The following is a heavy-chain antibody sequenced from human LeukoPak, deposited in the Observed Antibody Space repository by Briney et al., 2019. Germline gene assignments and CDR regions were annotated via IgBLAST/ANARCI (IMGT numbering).Heavy chain of an antibody. D-gene: IGHD3-3*01. CDR2: IHYSGTT. Sequence: SETLSLTCTVSGGSISGYYWSWIRQTPGKGLEWIGAIHYSGTTNYNPSLKSRLTISVDTSKNQFSLKVTSVSAADTAVYFCAREHGWSHWYFDLWGRGALVTVSS. CDR3: AREHGWSHWYFDL. J-gene: IGHJ2*01. CDR1: GGSISGYY. V-gene: IGHV4-59*01.